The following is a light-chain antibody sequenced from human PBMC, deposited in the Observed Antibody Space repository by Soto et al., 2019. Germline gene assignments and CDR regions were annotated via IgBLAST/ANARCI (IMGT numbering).Light chain of an antibody. CDR2: TGS. CDR1: QAIDRW. Sequence: IQTTQSPSSVSASVGEIVPSSCNTRQAIDRWLAWYQQKPGEAPKLLFFTGSLFHSGVPPRFRGSGSGTDFTLTIRSIQPEDFATYYSQQTLSFPPTYGQGTKVDIK. V-gene: IGKV1-12*01. J-gene: IGKJ1*01. CDR3: QQTLSFPPT.